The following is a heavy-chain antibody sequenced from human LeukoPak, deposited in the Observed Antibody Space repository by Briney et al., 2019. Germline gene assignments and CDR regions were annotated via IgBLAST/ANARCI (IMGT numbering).Heavy chain of an antibody. CDR3: VKETAFYDH. CDR1: GFTFSRSP. J-gene: IGHJ4*02. Sequence: GGSLRLSCSASGFTFSRSPMHWVRQAPGKGLEYVSAISSDGVSTYYGASVKGRFTISRDNSKNTLYLQMNSLRDEDTALYYCVKETAFYDHWGQGTLVTVSS. V-gene: IGHV3-64D*06. CDR2: ISSDGVST. D-gene: IGHD2/OR15-2a*01.